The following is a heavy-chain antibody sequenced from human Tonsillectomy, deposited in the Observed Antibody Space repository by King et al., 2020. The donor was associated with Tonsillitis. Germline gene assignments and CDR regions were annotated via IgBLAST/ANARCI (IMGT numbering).Heavy chain of an antibody. CDR2: ISGYNGNT. D-gene: IGHD2-15*01. CDR1: GYTFTNYG. V-gene: IGHV1-18*01. J-gene: IGHJ1*01. CDR3: AREGVGCTGGSCYSGYFQH. Sequence: VQLVESGAEVKKPGASVKVSCKASGYTFTNYGINWVRQAPGQGLEWMGWISGYNGNTNYAQKLQGRVTMTTDTSTSTAYMDLRSLRSDDTAVYYCAREGVGCTGGSCYSGYFQHWGQGTLVTVSS.